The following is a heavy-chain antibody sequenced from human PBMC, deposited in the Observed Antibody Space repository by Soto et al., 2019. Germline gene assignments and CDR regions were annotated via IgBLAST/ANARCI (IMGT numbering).Heavy chain of an antibody. V-gene: IGHV1-69*12. CDR3: ASKGSSGPRDYGMDV. J-gene: IGHJ6*02. D-gene: IGHD6-13*01. Sequence: QVQLVQSGAEVKKPGSSVKVSCKASGGTLSSYAISWVRQAPGQGLEWMGGLIPISGTAYYAQKFQSRVMINADESTSTAYKELSSLKSEDTAVYYCASKGSSGPRDYGMDVWGQATTVIVSS. CDR1: GGTLSSYA. CDR2: LIPISGTA.